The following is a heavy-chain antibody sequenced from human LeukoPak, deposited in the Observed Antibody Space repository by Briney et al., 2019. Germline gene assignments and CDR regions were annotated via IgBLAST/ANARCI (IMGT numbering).Heavy chain of an antibody. CDR2: FDPEDGET. D-gene: IGHD4-17*01. CDR3: AAAVNGDHTVIDY. V-gene: IGHV1-24*01. CDR1: GYTLTELS. Sequence: GASVPVCCKLSGYTLTELSIHWERQAAGKGREWMGGFDPEDGETIYAQKFQGRVTMTEDTSTDTAYMELSRLRSEDTAVYYCAAAVNGDHTVIDYRGQGTLVTVAS. J-gene: IGHJ4*02.